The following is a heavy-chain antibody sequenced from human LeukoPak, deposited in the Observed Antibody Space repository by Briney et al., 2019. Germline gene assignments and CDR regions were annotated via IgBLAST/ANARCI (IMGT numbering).Heavy chain of an antibody. J-gene: IGHJ4*02. V-gene: IGHV3-48*03. CDR2: INSGGAPL. CDR3: ARDDYDSSTPYYFDY. CDR1: GFIVSNYE. D-gene: IGHD3-22*01. Sequence: GGSLRLSCAASGFIVSNYEMNWVRQAPGKGLEWIAYINSGGAPLRYADSVKGRFTISRDNVKNSLYLQMNSLRAEDTAVYYCARDDYDSSTPYYFDYWGQGILVTVSS.